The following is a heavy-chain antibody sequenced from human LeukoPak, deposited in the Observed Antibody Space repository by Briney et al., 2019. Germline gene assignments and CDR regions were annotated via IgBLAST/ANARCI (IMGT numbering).Heavy chain of an antibody. Sequence: SETLSLTCTVSGGSIGSFYWNWIRQPPGEGLEWIGFIYYDGSTTYSPSLKSRLTISLDASKNQFSLNLRSVTAADTAIYFCERGKPDWTEQFDLWGRGTLVTVS. CDR2: IYYDGST. CDR3: ERGKPDWTEQFDL. J-gene: IGHJ2*01. D-gene: IGHD1-1*01. V-gene: IGHV4-59*01. CDR1: GGSIGSFY.